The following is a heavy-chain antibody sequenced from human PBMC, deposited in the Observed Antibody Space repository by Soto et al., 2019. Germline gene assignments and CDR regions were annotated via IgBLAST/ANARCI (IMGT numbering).Heavy chain of an antibody. CDR3: ARVKGGKPRQLLYFDY. J-gene: IGHJ4*02. D-gene: IGHD2-2*01. CDR1: GGSISSGGYY. V-gene: IGHV4-31*03. CDR2: IYYSGST. Sequence: PSETLSLTCTVSGGSISSGGYYWSWIRQHPGKGLEWIGYIYYSGSTYYNPSLKSRVTISVDTSKNQFSLKLSSVTAADTAVYYCARVKGGKPRQLLYFDYWGQGTLVTVSS.